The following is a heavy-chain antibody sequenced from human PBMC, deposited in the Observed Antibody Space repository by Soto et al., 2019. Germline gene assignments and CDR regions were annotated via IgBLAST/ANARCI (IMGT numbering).Heavy chain of an antibody. CDR1: GGSVSSGSYY. CDR3: ARVGLRYYGMDV. Sequence: QVQLQESGPGLVKPSETLSLTCTVSGGSVSSGSYYWSWIRQPPGKGLEWIGYIYYSGSTNYNPSLKSRVTISVDTSKNQFSLKLSSVTAADTAVYYCARVGLRYYGMDVWGQGTTVTVSS. D-gene: IGHD5-12*01. J-gene: IGHJ6*02. V-gene: IGHV4-61*01. CDR2: IYYSGST.